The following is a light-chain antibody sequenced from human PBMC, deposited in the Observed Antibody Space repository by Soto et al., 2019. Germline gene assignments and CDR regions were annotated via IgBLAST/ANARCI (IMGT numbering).Light chain of an antibody. V-gene: IGLV2-23*02. Sequence: QSALAQPASVSGSPGQSITISCTGTSSDIGRYNLVSWYQQYPGEAPKLVIYDVTKRPSGVSDRFSASKSGNTASLIISGLQAEDEADYYCCSHAGRGSVLFGGGTKLTVL. CDR3: CSHAGRGSVL. CDR1: SSDIGRYNL. CDR2: DVT. J-gene: IGLJ2*01.